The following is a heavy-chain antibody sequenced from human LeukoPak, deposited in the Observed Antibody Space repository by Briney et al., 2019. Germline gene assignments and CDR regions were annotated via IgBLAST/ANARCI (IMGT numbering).Heavy chain of an antibody. Sequence: GGSLRLSCAASGFTFNIYAMHWVRQAPGQGLEWVAVISYDGSNKYYADSVKGRFTISRDNSKNTLYLQMNSLRAEDTAVYYCAKGLSCSSTSCYLFSHYGMDVWGQGTTVTVSS. CDR1: GFTFNIYA. J-gene: IGHJ6*02. D-gene: IGHD2-2*01. CDR3: AKGLSCSSTSCYLFSHYGMDV. V-gene: IGHV3-30*04. CDR2: ISYDGSNK.